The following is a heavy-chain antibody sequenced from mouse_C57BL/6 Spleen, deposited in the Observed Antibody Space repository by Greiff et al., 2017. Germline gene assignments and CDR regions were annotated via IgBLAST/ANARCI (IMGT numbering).Heavy chain of an antibody. V-gene: IGHV2-3*01. J-gene: IGHJ1*03. Sequence: VMLVESGPGLVAPSQSLSITCTVSGFSLTSYGVSWVRQPPGKGLEWLGVIWGDGSTNYHSALISRLSISKYHSKSQVFLKLNSLQTDDTATYYCAKPVDSAWYFDVWGTGTTVTVAS. CDR3: AKPVDSAWYFDV. CDR1: GFSLTSYG. CDR2: IWGDGST. D-gene: IGHD2-4*01.